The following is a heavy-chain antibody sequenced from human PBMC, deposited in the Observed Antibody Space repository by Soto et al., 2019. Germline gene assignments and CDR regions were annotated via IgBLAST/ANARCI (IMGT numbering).Heavy chain of an antibody. Sequence: QVQLLQSGGPVKKPGDSVKVSCKAPGYTFTSNTISWVRQAPGQGLEWVGWIGPSSGNTDSARNLQGRVTMTTDTSTITAYMELRSLRSDDTAVYYCARDTGNFLDYWVHGTLVNVSS. CDR3: ARDTGNFLDY. V-gene: IGHV1-18*01. CDR1: GYTFTSNT. CDR2: IGPSSGNT. J-gene: IGHJ4*01.